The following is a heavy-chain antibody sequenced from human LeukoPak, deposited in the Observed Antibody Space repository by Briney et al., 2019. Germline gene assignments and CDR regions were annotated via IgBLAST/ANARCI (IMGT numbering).Heavy chain of an antibody. Sequence: SETLSLTCSVSGVSISGGNYHWSWIRQPAGKGLEWIGRIYSSEATNYNPSFKRRATISEDTSKNQFSLKLTSVTAADTAVYYCTRDLTQYYDVWSGSHGFDIWGQGTMVIVSS. CDR1: GVSISGGNYH. J-gene: IGHJ3*02. V-gene: IGHV4-61*02. D-gene: IGHD3-3*01. CDR3: TRDLTQYYDVWSGSHGFDI. CDR2: IYSSEAT.